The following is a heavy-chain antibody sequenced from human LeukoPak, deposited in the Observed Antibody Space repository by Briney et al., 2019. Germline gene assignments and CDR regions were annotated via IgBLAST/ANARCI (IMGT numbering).Heavy chain of an antibody. Sequence: SETLSLTCTVSGGSISSYYWSWIRQPAGKGLGWIGRIYTSGSTNYNPSLKSRVTMSVDTSKNQFSLKPSSVTAADTAVYYCARDSYYYGSGYYAHFDYWGQGTLVTVSS. D-gene: IGHD3-10*01. CDR3: ARDSYYYGSGYYAHFDY. CDR2: IYTSGST. V-gene: IGHV4-4*07. J-gene: IGHJ4*02. CDR1: GGSISSYY.